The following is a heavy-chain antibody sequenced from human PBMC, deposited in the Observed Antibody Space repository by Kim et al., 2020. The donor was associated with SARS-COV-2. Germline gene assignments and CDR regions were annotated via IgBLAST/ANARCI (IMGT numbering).Heavy chain of an antibody. CDR1: GFTFSTYW. Sequence: GGSLRLSCAASGFTFSTYWMSWVRQAPGKGLEWVANINEDGTENNFVDSLKGRFTISRDNAKNSLFLQMNSLRAEDTAVYYCARDHFDGEGGDDYFGFWGQGILVTVSS. CDR3: ARDHFDGEGGDDYFGF. CDR2: INEDGTEN. J-gene: IGHJ4*02. V-gene: IGHV3-7*03. D-gene: IGHD3-16*01.